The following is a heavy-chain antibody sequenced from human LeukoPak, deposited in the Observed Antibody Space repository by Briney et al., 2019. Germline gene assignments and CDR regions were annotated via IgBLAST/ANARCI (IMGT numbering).Heavy chain of an antibody. Sequence: PGGSLRLSCAASGLTFGSSAMHWVRPAPGKGLESVSFIQFDGSYKHYSDSVKGRFTISRDNSKNTLYLEMNSLRAEDAAVYYCATHCSGTACHRDYWGQGTLVTVSS. D-gene: IGHD2-2*01. CDR2: IQFDGSYK. V-gene: IGHV3-30*02. CDR1: GLTFGSSA. J-gene: IGHJ4*02. CDR3: ATHCSGTACHRDY.